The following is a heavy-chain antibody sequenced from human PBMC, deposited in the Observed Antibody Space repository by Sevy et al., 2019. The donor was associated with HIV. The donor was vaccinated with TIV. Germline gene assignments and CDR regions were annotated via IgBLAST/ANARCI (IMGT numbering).Heavy chain of an antibody. J-gene: IGHJ4*02. CDR3: ARESGSDWYLDS. V-gene: IGHV3-30*12. CDR2: IFSDGTTK. Sequence: GGSLRLSCTVSGFIFNNKGMHWVRQAPGRGLEWVAAIFSDGTTKYYGDSVKGRFTISRDNSKNALFLQMNSLRVDVTALYYCARESGSDWYLDSWGQGTLVTVSS. D-gene: IGHD2-21*02. CDR1: GFIFNNKG.